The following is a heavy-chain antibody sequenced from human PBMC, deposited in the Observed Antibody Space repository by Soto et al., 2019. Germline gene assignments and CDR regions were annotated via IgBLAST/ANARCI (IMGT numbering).Heavy chain of an antibody. Sequence: GGSLRLSCAASGFTFSSYAMHWVRQAPGKGLEWVSVVWYDGSNTYYADSVKGRFTITRDNSKNTLSLQMNSLRAEDTAVYYCARAEGYQLLIDCWGQGTLVTVSS. CDR3: ARAEGYQLLIDC. CDR2: VWYDGSNT. J-gene: IGHJ4*02. V-gene: IGHV3-33*01. D-gene: IGHD2-2*01. CDR1: GFTFSSYA.